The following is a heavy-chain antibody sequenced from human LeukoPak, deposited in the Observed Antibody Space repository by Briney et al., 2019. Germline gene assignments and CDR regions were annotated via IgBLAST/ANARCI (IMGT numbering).Heavy chain of an antibody. V-gene: IGHV3-74*01. Sequence: GGSLRLSCAASGFTFSSYWMHWVRQAPGKGLVWVSRINSDGSSTSYADSVKGRFTISRDNAKNTLYLQMSSLRAEDTAVYYCARVGRSGWTVDYWGQGTLVTVSS. CDR2: INSDGSST. CDR3: ARVGRSGWTVDY. J-gene: IGHJ4*02. CDR1: GFTFSSYW. D-gene: IGHD6-19*01.